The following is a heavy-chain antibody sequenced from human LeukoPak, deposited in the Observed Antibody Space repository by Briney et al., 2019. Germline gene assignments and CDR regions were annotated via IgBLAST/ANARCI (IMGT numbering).Heavy chain of an antibody. CDR3: ARHVPSALRVALVTSDWYFDL. V-gene: IGHV4-39*01. CDR1: GGSIINNHYY. D-gene: IGHD2-21*02. CDR2: VFHGGST. J-gene: IGHJ2*01. Sequence: SETLSLTCTASGGSIINNHYYWGWIRQPPGKGLEWIGTVFHGGSTYYNPSLESRVTISVDTANNQFSLNLRSVTAADTALYYCARHVPSALRVALVTSDWYFDLWGRGTLVTVSS.